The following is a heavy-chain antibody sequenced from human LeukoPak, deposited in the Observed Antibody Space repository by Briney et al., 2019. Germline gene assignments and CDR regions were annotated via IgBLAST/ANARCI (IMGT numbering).Heavy chain of an antibody. CDR1: GGSTNTFY. V-gene: IGHV4-59*08. CDR2: ISYSGNT. J-gene: IGHJ4*02. CDR3: AKIGDAGLGSHDY. Sequence: SETLSLTCTVSGGSTNTFYWSWIRQPPGKGLEWIGYISYSGNTNYNPSLKSRVTISLDTSKAQFSLKLRSVTAADTAVYYCAKIGDAGLGSHDYWGQGTLVTISS. D-gene: IGHD3-10*01.